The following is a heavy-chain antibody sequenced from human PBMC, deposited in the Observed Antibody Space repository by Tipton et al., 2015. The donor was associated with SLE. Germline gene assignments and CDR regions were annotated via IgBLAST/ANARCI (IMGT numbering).Heavy chain of an antibody. Sequence: GSLRLSCAASGFTFRSYHMNWVRQAPGKGLEWVSYISTSSTTIFNADSVKGRLTISRDNARNSLYLQMNSLRAEDTAVYYCAGQASWSDAFEIWGQGTMVTVSS. CDR3: AGQASWSDAFEI. D-gene: IGHD6-13*01. V-gene: IGHV3-48*04. CDR2: ISTSSTTI. J-gene: IGHJ3*02. CDR1: GFTFRSYH.